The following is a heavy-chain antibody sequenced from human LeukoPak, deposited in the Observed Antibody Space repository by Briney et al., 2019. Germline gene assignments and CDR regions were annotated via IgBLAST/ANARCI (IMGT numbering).Heavy chain of an antibody. CDR1: GYSFTSYW. CDR2: IYPGDSDT. D-gene: IGHD2-15*01. CDR3: ARLPVVAKGYYFDY. V-gene: IGHV5-51*01. J-gene: IGHJ4*02. Sequence: GESPKISCKGSGYSFTSYWIGWVRQLPGKGLEWMGIIYPGDSDTRYNPSFQGQVTISADKSISTAYLQWSSLKASDTAMYYCARLPVVAKGYYFDYWGQGTLVTVSS.